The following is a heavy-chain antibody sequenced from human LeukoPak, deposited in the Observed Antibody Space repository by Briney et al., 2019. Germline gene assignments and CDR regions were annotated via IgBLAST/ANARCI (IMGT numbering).Heavy chain of an antibody. Sequence: PSQTLSLTCTVSGGPITSGSYYWSWIRQPAGKGLEWLGRIYISGSTSYNPSLKSRVTISVDTSKNQFSLKLSSVTAADTAVYYCARAILSTYDYWGQGTLVTVSS. J-gene: IGHJ4*02. V-gene: IGHV4-61*02. CDR3: ARAILSTYDY. D-gene: IGHD2-15*01. CDR1: GGPITSGSYY. CDR2: IYISGST.